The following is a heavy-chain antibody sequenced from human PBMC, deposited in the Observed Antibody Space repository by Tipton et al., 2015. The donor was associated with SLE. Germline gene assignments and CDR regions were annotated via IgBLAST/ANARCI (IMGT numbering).Heavy chain of an antibody. CDR2: ISYDGSNK. CDR1: GFTFSTYN. J-gene: IGHJ6*02. Sequence: SLRLSCTASGFTFSTYNMHWVRQAPGKGLEWVAVISYDGSNKYYADSVKGRFTISRDNSKNTLYLQMNSLRAEDTAVYYCARELTPYYGMDVWGQGTTVTVSS. CDR3: ARELTPYYGMDV. V-gene: IGHV3-30*03.